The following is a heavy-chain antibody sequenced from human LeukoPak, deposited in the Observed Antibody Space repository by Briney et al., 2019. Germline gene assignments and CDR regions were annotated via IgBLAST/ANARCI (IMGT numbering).Heavy chain of an antibody. D-gene: IGHD6-19*01. V-gene: IGHV3-23*01. J-gene: IGHJ5*02. CDR1: GLTFSRYA. CDR2: LSGSDGST. Sequence: GGSLRLSCAASGLTFSRYAMSWVRQAPGKGLEWVSGLSGSDGSTYYADSVKGRFTISRDNSKNTLYLQMSSLRAEDTAVYYCAKAYQQWLDAWGQGTLVTVSS. CDR3: AKAYQQWLDA.